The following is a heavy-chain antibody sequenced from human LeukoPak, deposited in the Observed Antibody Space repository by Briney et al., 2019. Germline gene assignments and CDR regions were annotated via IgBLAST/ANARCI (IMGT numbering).Heavy chain of an antibody. CDR3: ARHEPLRFLEWLLSGYFDY. CDR1: GGSISRSSNY. V-gene: IGHV4-39*01. Sequence: PSETLSLTCIVSGGSISRSSNYWGWIRQSPGKGLEWIGSINYSGTTYYNPSLKSRVTISVDTSKNQFSLKLSSVTAADTAVYYCARHEPLRFLEWLLSGYFDYWGQGTLVTVSS. D-gene: IGHD3-3*01. CDR2: INYSGTT. J-gene: IGHJ4*02.